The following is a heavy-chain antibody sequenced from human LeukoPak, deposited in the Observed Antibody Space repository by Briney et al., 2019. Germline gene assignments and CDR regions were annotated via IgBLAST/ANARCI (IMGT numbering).Heavy chain of an antibody. Sequence: PGRSLRLSCAASEFTFSSYGMHRVRQAPGKGLEWVAVISYDGSNKYYADSVKGRFTISRDNSKNTLYLQMNSLRAEDTDVYYCASNYYDSSGYPYYFDYWGQGTLVTVSS. CDR3: ASNYYDSSGYPYYFDY. D-gene: IGHD3-22*01. CDR1: EFTFSSYG. J-gene: IGHJ4*02. CDR2: ISYDGSNK. V-gene: IGHV3-30*03.